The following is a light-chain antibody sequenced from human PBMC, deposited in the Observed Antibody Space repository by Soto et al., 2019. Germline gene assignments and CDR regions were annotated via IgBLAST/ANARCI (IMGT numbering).Light chain of an antibody. CDR3: QQYNNWPPST. CDR2: DAS. CDR1: QSVSNN. Sequence: ILMTQSPATLSVSPGERATLSCRASQSVSNNLAWYQQKPGQAPRLLIYDASTRATGIPARSSGSGSGTEFTLTVSGLQSDDSAVYYCQQYNNWPPSTFGQGTKVEIK. J-gene: IGKJ1*01. V-gene: IGKV3-15*01.